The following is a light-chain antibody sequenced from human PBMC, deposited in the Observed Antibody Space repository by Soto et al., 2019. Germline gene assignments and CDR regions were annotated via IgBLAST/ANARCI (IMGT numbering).Light chain of an antibody. V-gene: IGKV3-15*01. J-gene: IGKJ1*01. CDR3: QQYRNWPRT. CDR1: QRVGGS. Sequence: EIVMTQSPATLSVSPGERATLSCRASQRVGGSLAWYQQKPGQAPGLLIYGASTRATGVPARFSGSGSGTEFTLTISSLQSEDFAVYYCQQYRNWPRTFGQGTKV. CDR2: GAS.